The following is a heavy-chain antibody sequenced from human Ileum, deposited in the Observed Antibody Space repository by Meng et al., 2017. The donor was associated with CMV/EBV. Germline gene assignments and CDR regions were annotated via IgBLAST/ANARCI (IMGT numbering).Heavy chain of an antibody. V-gene: IGHV4-34*01. CDR1: HGPFRGYS. D-gene: IGHD3-9*01. J-gene: IGHJ4*02. CDR2: INHGGST. Sequence: VDHGPFRGYSWPWIRQPPGKGLEWIGEINHGGSTNYNPSLKSRVTISVDTPRNQFSLTVTSVTATDTAMYFCASMTYDILTGVIFDYWGQGTLVTVSS. CDR3: ASMTYDILTGVIFDY.